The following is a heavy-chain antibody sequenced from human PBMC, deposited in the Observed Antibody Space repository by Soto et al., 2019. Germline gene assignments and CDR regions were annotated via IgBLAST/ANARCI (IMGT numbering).Heavy chain of an antibody. CDR2: IWYDGSNK. CDR3: ARDRGRRTYSMDV. CDR1: GFTFSSYG. J-gene: IGHJ6*02. V-gene: IGHV3-33*01. D-gene: IGHD3-10*01. Sequence: PGGSLRLSCAASGFTFSSYGMHWVRQAPGKGLEWVAVIWYDGSNKYYADSVKGRFTISRDNSKNTLYLQMNSLRAEDTAVYYCARDRGRRTYSMDVWGQGTTVTVSS.